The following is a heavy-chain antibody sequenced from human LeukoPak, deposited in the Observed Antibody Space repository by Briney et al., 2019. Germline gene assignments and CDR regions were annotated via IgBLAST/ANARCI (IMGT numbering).Heavy chain of an antibody. V-gene: IGHV4-59*01. J-gene: IGHJ3*02. D-gene: IGHD3-9*01. CDR1: GGSISNYY. CDR3: ARAPPYDTSTGDAFDM. CDR2: IHDSGTT. Sequence: SETLSLTCTVYGGSISNYYWNWIRQPPGKGLEWIGYIHDSGTTKYNPSLKSRVTISVDTSNNQFSLWLTSVTAADTAVYYCARAPPYDTSTGDAFDMWGQGTVVTVSS.